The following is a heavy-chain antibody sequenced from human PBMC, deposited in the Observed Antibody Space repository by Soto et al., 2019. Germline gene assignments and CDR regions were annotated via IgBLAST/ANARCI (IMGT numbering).Heavy chain of an antibody. V-gene: IGHV4-59*01. J-gene: IGHJ3*01. Sequence: SETLSLTCTVSGGSITSYYWSWIRQSPGKGLEWIGYIDYSGSTNYNPSLKSRVTISIDTSKDQFSLKLSSVAAADTAVYFCARDRYYYDSSGYSTDAFDLWGQGTRVTVS. D-gene: IGHD3-22*01. CDR3: ARDRYYYDSSGYSTDAFDL. CDR1: GGSITSYY. CDR2: IDYSGST.